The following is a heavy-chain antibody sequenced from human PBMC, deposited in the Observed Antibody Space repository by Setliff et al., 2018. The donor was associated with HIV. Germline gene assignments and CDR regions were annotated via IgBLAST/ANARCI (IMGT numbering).Heavy chain of an antibody. V-gene: IGHV3-15*01. D-gene: IGHD3-3*01. Sequence: PGGSLRLSCAGSGFTLNNAWMSWVRQGPGKGLEWVGRIKSKTDGWTTDYAAPVKGRFTISRGDSHTLYLQMNSLKTEDTAVYYCTTGPNFWSGYHLFDSWGQGTLVTVSS. CDR1: GFTLNNAW. CDR3: TTGPNFWSGYHLFDS. CDR2: IKSKTDGWTT. J-gene: IGHJ4*02.